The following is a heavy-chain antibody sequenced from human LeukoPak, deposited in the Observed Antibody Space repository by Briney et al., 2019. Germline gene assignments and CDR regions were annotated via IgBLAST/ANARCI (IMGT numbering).Heavy chain of an antibody. CDR2: INTRGDT. CDR1: GWSFNDYY. V-gene: IGHV4-34*01. J-gene: IGHJ5*02. Sequence: SETLSLTCAVYGWSFNDYYWNWVRQPPGKGLEWIGEINTRGDTNYNPSLKSRVTISVDSSKNQFSLTLTSMIAADTAIYYCARGQVPAARGYNWFDPWGQGTLVTVSS. CDR3: ARGQVPAARGYNWFDP. D-gene: IGHD2-2*01.